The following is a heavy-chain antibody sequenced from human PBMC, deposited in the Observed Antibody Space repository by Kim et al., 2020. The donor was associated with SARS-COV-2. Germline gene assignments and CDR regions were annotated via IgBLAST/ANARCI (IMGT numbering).Heavy chain of an antibody. D-gene: IGHD2-15*01. V-gene: IGHV3-53*01. CDR1: GFTVSDNY. J-gene: IGHJ4*02. CDR3: TREGVGRGGATPLGY. Sequence: GGSLRLSCVASGFTVSDNYISWVRQAPGKGLEWVSVLYSGGNTYYADSVRGRFTISRDNSQNTVYLQMNSLRAEDTAVYYCTREGVGRGGATPLGYWGQGTLVTVSS. CDR2: LYSGGNT.